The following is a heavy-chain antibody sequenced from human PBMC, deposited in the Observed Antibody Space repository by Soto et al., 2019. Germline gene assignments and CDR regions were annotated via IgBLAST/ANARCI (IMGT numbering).Heavy chain of an antibody. CDR3: AAGTWFGELLYSYYYGMDV. J-gene: IGHJ6*02. V-gene: IGHV1-58*01. D-gene: IGHD3-10*01. CDR2: IVVGSGNT. CDR1: GFTFTSSA. Sequence: SVKVSCKASGFTFTSSAVQWVRQARGQRLEWIGWIVVGSGNTNYAQKFQERVTITRDMSTSTAYMELSSLRSEDTAVYYCAAGTWFGELLYSYYYGMDVWGQGTTVTVSS.